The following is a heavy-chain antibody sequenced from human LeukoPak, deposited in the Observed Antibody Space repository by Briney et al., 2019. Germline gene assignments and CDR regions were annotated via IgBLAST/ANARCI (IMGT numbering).Heavy chain of an antibody. CDR3: ARESVVRGATDY. V-gene: IGHV1-69*05. Sequence: SVKVSCKASGGTFSSYAISLVRQAPGQGLEWMGGIIPIFGTANYAQKFQGRVTITTDESTSTAYMELSSLRSEDTAVHYCARESVVRGATDYWGQGTLVTVSS. D-gene: IGHD3-10*01. CDR2: IIPIFGTA. CDR1: GGTFSSYA. J-gene: IGHJ4*02.